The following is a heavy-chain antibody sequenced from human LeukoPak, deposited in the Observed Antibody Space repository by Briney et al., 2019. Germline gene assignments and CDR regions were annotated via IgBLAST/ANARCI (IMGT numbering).Heavy chain of an antibody. CDR3: AKRYGDPFGFDY. D-gene: IGHD4-17*01. Sequence: GGSLRLSCAASGFTFSSYAMSWVRQAPGKGLEWVSAISGRGGSTYYADAVKGRVTISRDNSKNTPYLQMTSLRAEDTAVYYCAKRYGDPFGFDYWGQGTLVTVSS. CDR2: ISGRGGST. J-gene: IGHJ4*02. V-gene: IGHV3-23*01. CDR1: GFTFSSYA.